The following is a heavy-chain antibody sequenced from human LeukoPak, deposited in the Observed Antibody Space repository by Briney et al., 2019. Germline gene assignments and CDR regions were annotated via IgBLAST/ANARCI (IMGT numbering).Heavy chain of an antibody. D-gene: IGHD2-15*01. CDR2: INHSGST. J-gene: IGHJ5*02. CDR1: GGSFSGYY. Sequence: PSETLSLTCAVYGGSFSGYYWSWIRQPPGKGLEWIGEINHSGSTNYNPSLKSRATISVDTSKNQFSLKLSSVTAADTAVYYCAREDIVVVVAAGSQYNWFDPWGQGTLVTVSS. CDR3: AREDIVVVVAAGSQYNWFDP. V-gene: IGHV4-34*01.